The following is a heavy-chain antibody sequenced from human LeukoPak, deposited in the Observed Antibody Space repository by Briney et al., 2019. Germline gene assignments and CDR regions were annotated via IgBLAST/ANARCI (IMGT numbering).Heavy chain of an antibody. Sequence: ASVKVSCKASGYTFTSYYMHWVRQAPGQGLEWMGIISPSGGSTSYAQKFQGRVTMTRDTSTSTVYMELSSLRSEDTAVYYCAKDHKGITIFGVVIIDYFDYWGQGTLVTVSS. V-gene: IGHV1-46*01. D-gene: IGHD3-3*01. CDR1: GYTFTSYY. CDR3: AKDHKGITIFGVVIIDYFDY. J-gene: IGHJ4*02. CDR2: ISPSGGST.